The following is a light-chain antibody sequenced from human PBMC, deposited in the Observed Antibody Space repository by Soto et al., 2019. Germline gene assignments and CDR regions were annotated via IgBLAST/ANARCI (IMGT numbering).Light chain of an antibody. CDR3: QQYNNWPPYT. V-gene: IGKV3-15*01. CDR1: QSVSSS. J-gene: IGKJ5*01. Sequence: EIVMTQSPATLPVSPGERATLSCRAIQSVSSSLAWYQQKPGQAPRLLIYGASTRATGIPARFSGSGSGTEFTLTISSLQSEDFAVYYCQQYNNWPPYTFGQGTRLEIK. CDR2: GAS.